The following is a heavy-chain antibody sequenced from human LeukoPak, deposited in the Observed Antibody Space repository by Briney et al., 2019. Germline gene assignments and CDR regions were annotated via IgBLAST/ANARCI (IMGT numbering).Heavy chain of an antibody. J-gene: IGHJ4*02. CDR1: GYTFTSYA. CDR2: INAGNGNT. CDR3: ARTEWFGELGDY. D-gene: IGHD3-10*01. Sequence: ASVKVSCKASGYTFTSYAMHWVRQAPGQRLEWMGWINAGNGNTKYSQKFQGRVTITRDTSASTAYMELSSLRSEDTAVHYCARTEWFGELGDYWGQGTLVTVSS. V-gene: IGHV1-3*01.